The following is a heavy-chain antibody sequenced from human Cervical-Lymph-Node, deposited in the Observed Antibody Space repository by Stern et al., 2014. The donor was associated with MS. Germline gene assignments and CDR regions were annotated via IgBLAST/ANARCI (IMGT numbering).Heavy chain of an antibody. Sequence: VQLLQPGTEVRKPGESLKISCKGSGYNFNIYWIAWVRQMPGKGLEWMGIIYPGDSDTRYSPSFQGHVTFSVDKSISTAYLHLSGLNASDTAMYYCARQTTGWYSDYWGQGTLVAVSS. CDR1: GYNFNIYW. CDR3: ARQTTGWYSDY. V-gene: IGHV5-51*01. J-gene: IGHJ4*02. D-gene: IGHD6-19*01. CDR2: IYPGDSDT.